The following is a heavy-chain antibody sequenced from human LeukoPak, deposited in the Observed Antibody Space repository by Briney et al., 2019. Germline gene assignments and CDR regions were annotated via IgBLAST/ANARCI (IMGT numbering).Heavy chain of an antibody. Sequence: ASETLSLTCAVSGGSISSGGYSWSWIRQPPGKGLEWIGYIYYSGSTNYNPSLESRATISVDTSKNHFSLKMSSVTAADTAVYYCARSSGTGTFSYWGQGTLVTVSS. V-gene: IGHV4-61*03. CDR1: GGSISSGGYS. J-gene: IGHJ4*02. CDR3: ARSSGTGTFSY. D-gene: IGHD6-25*01. CDR2: IYYSGST.